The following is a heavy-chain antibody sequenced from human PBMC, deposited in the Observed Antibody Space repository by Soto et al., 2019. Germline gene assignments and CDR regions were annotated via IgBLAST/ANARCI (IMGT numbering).Heavy chain of an antibody. V-gene: IGHV3-30-3*01. D-gene: IGHD1-7*01. Sequence: QVRLVESGGGVVKPGRSLRLSCAASGFTFSNYAMHWVRQAPGKGLEWVATILYDGSNKYYADSVKGRFTISRDNSKNTLYLQMTSLRGEDTAVYYCAREKTSKTFNWNSGTWGQGTLVTVSS. J-gene: IGHJ5*02. CDR2: ILYDGSNK. CDR3: AREKTSKTFNWNSGT. CDR1: GFTFSNYA.